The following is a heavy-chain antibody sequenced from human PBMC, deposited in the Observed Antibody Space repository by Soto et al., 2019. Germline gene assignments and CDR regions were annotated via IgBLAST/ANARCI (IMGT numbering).Heavy chain of an antibody. CDR1: GYTFTSYG. V-gene: IGHV1-18*01. J-gene: IGHJ3*02. CDR2: ISAYNGNT. D-gene: IGHD2-8*01. CDR3: ARVVLYCTNGVCYREEGAFDI. Sequence: QVQLVQSGTEVKKPGASVKVSCKASGYTFTSYGISWVRQAPGQGLEWMGWISAYNGNTNYAQKLQGRVTMTTDTSTSTAYMELRSLRSDDTAVYYCARVVLYCTNGVCYREEGAFDIWGQGTMVTVSS.